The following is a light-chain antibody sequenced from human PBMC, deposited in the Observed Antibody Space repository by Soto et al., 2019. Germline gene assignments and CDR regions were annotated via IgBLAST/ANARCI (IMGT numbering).Light chain of an antibody. CDR1: QSISSY. J-gene: IGKJ3*01. CDR3: QKSYSTLR. Sequence: DIQMTQSPSSLSASVGDRVTITCRASQSISSYLNWYQQKPGKAPKLLIYAAYRLKSGVPSRFSGSGSGTDFTLTISSLQPEDFATYYSQKSYSTLRFGPGTKVDIK. V-gene: IGKV1-39*01. CDR2: AAY.